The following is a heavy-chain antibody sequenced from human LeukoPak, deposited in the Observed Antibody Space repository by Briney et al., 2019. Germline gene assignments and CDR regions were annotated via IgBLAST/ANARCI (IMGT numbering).Heavy chain of an antibody. CDR1: GDSISSDY. V-gene: IGHV4-59*01. CDR2: IYYTGST. Sequence: SETLSLTCAVSGDSISSDYWSWVRQPPGKGLEWIGYIYYTGSTNYNPSLKSRVTISVDTSKNQFSLKLSSVTAADTAVYYCARVGAAAGPGIDYWGQGTLVTVSS. D-gene: IGHD6-13*01. J-gene: IGHJ4*02. CDR3: ARVGAAAGPGIDY.